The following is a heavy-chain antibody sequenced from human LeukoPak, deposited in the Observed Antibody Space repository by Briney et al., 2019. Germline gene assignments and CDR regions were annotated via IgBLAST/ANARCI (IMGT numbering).Heavy chain of an antibody. J-gene: IGHJ4*02. CDR1: GGSFSGYC. V-gene: IGHV4-34*01. Sequence: SETLSLTCAVYGGSFSGYCWSWIRQPPGKGLEWIGEINHSGSTNYNPSLKSRVTISVDTSKNQFSLKLSSVTAADTAVYYCARHRAVAGAVDYWGQGTLVTVSS. CDR3: ARHRAVAGAVDY. CDR2: INHSGST. D-gene: IGHD6-19*01.